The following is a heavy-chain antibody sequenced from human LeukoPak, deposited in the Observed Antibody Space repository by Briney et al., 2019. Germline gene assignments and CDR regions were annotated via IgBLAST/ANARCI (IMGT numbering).Heavy chain of an antibody. CDR3: ATRRSIGYYASPAPFDI. CDR2: IYYSGST. Sequence: SETLSLTCTVSGGSISSYYWSWIRQPPGKGLEWIGYIYYSGSTNYNPSLKSRVTISVDTSKNQFSLKLSSVTAADTAVYYCATRRSIGYYASPAPFDIWGQGTMVTVSS. V-gene: IGHV4-59*01. CDR1: GGSISSYY. D-gene: IGHD3-22*01. J-gene: IGHJ3*02.